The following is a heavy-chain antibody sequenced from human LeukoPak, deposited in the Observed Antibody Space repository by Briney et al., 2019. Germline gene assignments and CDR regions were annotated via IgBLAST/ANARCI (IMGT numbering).Heavy chain of an antibody. CDR2: ISSSSSTI. Sequence: PGGSLRLSCAAPGFTFSSYSMNWVRQAPGKGLEWVSYISSSSSTIYYADSVKGRFTISRDNAKNSLYLQMNSLRAEDTAVYYCARVRGPMVGASGAFDIWGQGTMVTVSS. CDR1: GFTFSSYS. J-gene: IGHJ3*02. CDR3: ARVRGPMVGASGAFDI. V-gene: IGHV3-48*01. D-gene: IGHD1-26*01.